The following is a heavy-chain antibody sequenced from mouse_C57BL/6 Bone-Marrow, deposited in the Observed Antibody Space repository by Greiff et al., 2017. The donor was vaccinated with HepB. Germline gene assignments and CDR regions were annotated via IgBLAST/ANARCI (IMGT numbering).Heavy chain of an antibody. D-gene: IGHD1-1*01. CDR2: IDPSDSET. Sequence: QVQLQQPGAELVRPGSSVKLSCKASGYTFTSYWMHWVKQRPIQGLEWIGNIDPSDSETHYNQKFKDKATLTVDKSSSTAYMQLSSLTSEDSAVYYCARYRHYGSSPQYFDVWGTGTTVTVSS. V-gene: IGHV1-52*01. J-gene: IGHJ1*03. CDR3: ARYRHYGSSPQYFDV. CDR1: GYTFTSYW.